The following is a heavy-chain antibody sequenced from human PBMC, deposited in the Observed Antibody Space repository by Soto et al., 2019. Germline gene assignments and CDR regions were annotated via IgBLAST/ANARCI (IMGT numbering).Heavy chain of an antibody. D-gene: IGHD2-15*01. V-gene: IGHV4-59*01. CDR3: AREGGGSWPTFDY. J-gene: IGHJ4*02. CDR1: GGSISSYY. CDR2: IYYSGST. Sequence: SETLSLTCTVSGGSISSYYWIWIRQPPGKGLEWIGYIYYSGSTNYNPSLKSRVTISVDTSKNQFSLKLSSVTAADTAVYYCAREGGGSWPTFDYWGQGTLVTVSS.